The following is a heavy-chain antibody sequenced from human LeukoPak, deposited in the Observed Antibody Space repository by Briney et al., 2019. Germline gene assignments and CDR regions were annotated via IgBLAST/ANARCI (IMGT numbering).Heavy chain of an antibody. Sequence: SETLSLTCTVSGGSISSGDYYWSWIRQPPGKGLEWIGYIYYSGSTYYNPSLKSRVTISVDTSKNQFSLKLSSVTAADTAVYYCARPLWASRGAFDIWGQGTMVTVSS. J-gene: IGHJ3*02. CDR3: ARPLWASRGAFDI. CDR2: IYYSGST. CDR1: GGSISSGDYY. D-gene: IGHD2-21*01. V-gene: IGHV4-30-4*01.